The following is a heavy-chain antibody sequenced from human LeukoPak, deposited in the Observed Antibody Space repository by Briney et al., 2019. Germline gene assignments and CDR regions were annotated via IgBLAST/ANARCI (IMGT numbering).Heavy chain of an antibody. CDR2: ISHSGSP. CDR1: GYSISSGYY. V-gene: IGHV4-38-2*02. J-gene: IGHJ6*03. CDR3: ARAREEVGKGSSYDFWSGYRRIYYYYYYMDV. D-gene: IGHD3-3*01. Sequence: SETLYLTCTVSGYSISSGYYWGWVRQTPGKGLEWIASISHSGSPYYNPSLKSRVTISVDTSKNQFSLKLSSVTAADTAVYYCARAREEVGKGSSYDFWSGYRRIYYYYYYMDVWGKGTTVTVSS.